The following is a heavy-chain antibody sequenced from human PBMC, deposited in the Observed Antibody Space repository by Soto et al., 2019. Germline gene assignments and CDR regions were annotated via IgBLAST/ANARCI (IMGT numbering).Heavy chain of an antibody. CDR2: IYYSGGT. CDR3: ARPSGSYLFYFDY. V-gene: IGHV4-39*01. D-gene: IGHD1-26*01. CDR1: GVSISSSSYY. Sequence: PSETLSLTCTVSGVSISSSSYYWGWIRQPPGKGLEWIGSIYYSGGTYYNPSLKSRVTISVDTSKNQFSLKLSSVTAADTAVYYCARPSGSYLFYFDYWGQGTLVTVSS. J-gene: IGHJ4*02.